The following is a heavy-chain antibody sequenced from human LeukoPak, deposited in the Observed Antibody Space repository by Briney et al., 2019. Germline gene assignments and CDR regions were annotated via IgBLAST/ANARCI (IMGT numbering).Heavy chain of an antibody. CDR1: GFTFSSYW. CDR2: INSDGSST. J-gene: IGHJ4*02. CDR3: PRIGTWIQSNEEDPFGY. V-gene: IGHV3-74*01. D-gene: IGHD5-18*01. Sequence: GGSLRLSCAASGFTFSSYWMHWVRQAPGKGLVWVSRINSDGSSTSYADSVKGRFTISRDNAKNTLYLQMNSLRAEDTAVYYCPRIGTWIQSNEEDPFGYWGQGTLVTVSS.